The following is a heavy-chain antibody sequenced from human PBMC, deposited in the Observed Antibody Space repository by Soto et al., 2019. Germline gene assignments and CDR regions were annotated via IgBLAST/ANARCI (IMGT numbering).Heavy chain of an antibody. V-gene: IGHV1-69*01. CDR2: IIPIFGTA. CDR1: GGTFSSYA. Sequence: QVQLVQSGAEVKKPGSSVKVSCKASGGTFSSYAISWVRQAPGQGLEWMGGIIPIFGTANYAQKFQGRVTITADESTSTAYMELSSLRSEDTAVYYCARDDSSGYYSTSDAFDIWCQGTMVTVSS. CDR3: ARDDSSGYYSTSDAFDI. J-gene: IGHJ3*02. D-gene: IGHD3-22*01.